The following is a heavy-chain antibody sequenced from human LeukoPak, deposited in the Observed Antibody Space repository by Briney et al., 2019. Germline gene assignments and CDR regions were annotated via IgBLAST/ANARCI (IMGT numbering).Heavy chain of an antibody. CDR3: AKDRNEGYHDY. V-gene: IGHV3-30*18. D-gene: IGHD1-1*01. CDR2: ISYDGSNK. Sequence: GGSLRLSCAASGFTFSSYGMHWVRQAPGKGLEWVAVISYDGSNKYYADSVKGRFTISRDNSKNTLYLQMNSLRAEDTAVYYCAKDRNEGYHDYWGQGTLVTVSS. CDR1: GFTFSSYG. J-gene: IGHJ4*02.